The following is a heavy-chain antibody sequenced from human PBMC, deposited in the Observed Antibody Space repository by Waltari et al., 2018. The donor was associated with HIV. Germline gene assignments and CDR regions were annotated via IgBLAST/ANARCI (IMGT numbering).Heavy chain of an antibody. Sequence: EVQLVESGGGLVQPGGSLRLSCAASGFTVSSNYMSWVRQAPGKGLEWVSVIDSGGSTYDADSVKGRFTISRDNSKNTLYLQMNSLRAEDTAVYYCARDQVSAPDYYYYGMDVWGQGTTVTVSS. D-gene: IGHD1-20*01. CDR1: GFTVSSNY. CDR2: IDSGGST. V-gene: IGHV3-66*01. J-gene: IGHJ6*02. CDR3: ARDQVSAPDYYYYGMDV.